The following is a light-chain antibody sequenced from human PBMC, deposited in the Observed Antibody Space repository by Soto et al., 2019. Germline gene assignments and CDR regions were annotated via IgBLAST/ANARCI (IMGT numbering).Light chain of an antibody. V-gene: IGLV1-40*01. J-gene: IGLJ2*01. CDR2: GNS. CDR1: SSNIGAGYD. CDR3: QSYDSSLSGYVV. Sequence: QLVLTQPPSVSGAPGQRVTISCTGSSSNIGAGYDVHWYQQLPGTAPKLLIYGNSNRPSGVPDRFSGSKSGTSASLAITGLQAEDEADYYCQSYDSSLSGYVVFDGGTKLTVL.